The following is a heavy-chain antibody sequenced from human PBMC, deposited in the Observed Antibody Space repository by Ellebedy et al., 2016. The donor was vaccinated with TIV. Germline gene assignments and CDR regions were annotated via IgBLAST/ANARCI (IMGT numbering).Heavy chain of an antibody. V-gene: IGHV3-7*03. CDR2: INQDESRI. D-gene: IGHD3-22*01. CDR3: LRDGAYGDYSPGYYGMDV. CDR1: GFTFNSYW. J-gene: IGHJ6*02. Sequence: GESLKISCAASGFTFNSYWMSWVRQAPGKGLEWVANINQDESRIYYVDSVKGRFTISRDNAKNSVYLRMNTLRVEDTAVYNCLRDGAYGDYSPGYYGMDVWGQGTTVTVSS.